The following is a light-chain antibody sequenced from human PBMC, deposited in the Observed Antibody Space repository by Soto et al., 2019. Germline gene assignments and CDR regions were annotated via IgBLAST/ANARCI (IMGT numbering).Light chain of an antibody. J-gene: IGLJ3*02. CDR2: DVT. Sequence: QSALTQPASVSGSPGQSITISCTGTSSDVGGYDHVSWYQQHPGKAPKLIIYDVTVRPSGISPRFSGSKSDNTASLAVSGLQPVDEADYYCSSYTNKDTLVFGGGTKLTVL. CDR3: SSYTNKDTLV. V-gene: IGLV2-14*03. CDR1: SSDVGGYDH.